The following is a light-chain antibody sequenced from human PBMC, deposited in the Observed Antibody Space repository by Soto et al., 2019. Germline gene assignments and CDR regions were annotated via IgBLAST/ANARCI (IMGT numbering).Light chain of an antibody. V-gene: IGKV3-11*01. CDR2: GAS. J-gene: IGKJ2*01. CDR1: QSVSSY. CDR3: HHRGKWPLT. Sequence: EIVLTQSPATLSLSPGERATLSCRASQSVSSYLAWYQQKPGQAPRLLIYGASNRATGIPARFSGSGSGTDFTLTISSLEPEDFAVYHCHHRGKWPLTFGQGTELEIK.